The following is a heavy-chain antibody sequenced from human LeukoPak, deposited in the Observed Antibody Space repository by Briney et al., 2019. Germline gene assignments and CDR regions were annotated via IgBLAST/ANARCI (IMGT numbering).Heavy chain of an antibody. D-gene: IGHD3-10*01. J-gene: IGHJ4*02. CDR3: ARSPSQVRGVIITGYFDD. Sequence: GASVKVSCKASGYTFTTYGISWLRQASGQGLEWMGWISAYNGNTNYAQKLQGRVTMTTDTSTSTAYMELGSLRSDDTAVYYCARSPSQVRGVIITGYFDDWGQGTLVTVSS. CDR2: ISAYNGNT. V-gene: IGHV1-18*01. CDR1: GYTFTTYG.